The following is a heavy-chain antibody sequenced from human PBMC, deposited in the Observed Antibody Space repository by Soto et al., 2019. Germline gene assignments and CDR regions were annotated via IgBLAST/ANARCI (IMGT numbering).Heavy chain of an antibody. V-gene: IGHV1-69*06. J-gene: IGHJ6*02. CDR2: IIPIFGTA. CDR1: GGTFSSYA. CDR3: ARTYCTNGVCYWARRDV. Sequence: ASVKVSCKASGGTFSSYAISWVRRAPGQGLEWMGGIIPIFGTANYAQKFQGRVTITADKSTRTAYMELSSLESEETAVYYGARTYCTNGVCYWARRDVWGQGTTVTVSS. D-gene: IGHD2-8*01.